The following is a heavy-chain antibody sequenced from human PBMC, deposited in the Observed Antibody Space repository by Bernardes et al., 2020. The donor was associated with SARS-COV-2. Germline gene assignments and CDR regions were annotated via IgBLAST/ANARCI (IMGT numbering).Heavy chain of an antibody. V-gene: IGHV4-39*07. D-gene: IGHD4-17*01. CDR2: QDGNGGT. CDR3: ARGPNDYGTLTAYFDY. Sequence: SESLSLTCSVSGFTFSSCGMYWGCQGQGKGLERVGNRNQDGNGGTYYNPSPRSRVTMSIDTSKNQFSLKVSSVTAADTAVYYCARGPNDYGTLTAYFDYWGQRTLVTVSS. J-gene: IGHJ4*02. CDR1: GFTFSSCGMY.